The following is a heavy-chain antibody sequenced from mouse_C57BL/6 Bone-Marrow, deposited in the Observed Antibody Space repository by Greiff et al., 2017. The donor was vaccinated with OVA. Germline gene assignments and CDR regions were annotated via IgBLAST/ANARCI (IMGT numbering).Heavy chain of an antibody. CDR1: GYTFTSYW. CDR2: FDPNSGGT. J-gene: IGHJ3*01. D-gene: IGHD2-1*01. Sequence: QVQLQQSGAELVKPGASVKLSCTASGYTFTSYWLHWVKQRPGRGLEWIGRFDPNSGGTKYNEKFKSTATLTVDKPSSTAYMQLSSLTSEDSAVDYCARARGKGWFAYWGQGTLVTVSA. V-gene: IGHV1-72*01. CDR3: ARARGKGWFAY.